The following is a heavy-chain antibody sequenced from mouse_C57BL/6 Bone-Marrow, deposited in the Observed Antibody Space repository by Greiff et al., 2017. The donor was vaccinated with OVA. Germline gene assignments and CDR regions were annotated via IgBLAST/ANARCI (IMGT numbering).Heavy chain of an antibody. J-gene: IGHJ3*01. Sequence: QVQLQQSGAELARPGASVKLSCKASGYTFTSYGISWVKQRTGQGLEWIGEIYPRSGNTYYNEKFKGKATLTADKSSSKAYMELRSLTSEDSAVYFCARDDGYYPFADWGQGTLVTVSA. CDR3: ARDDGYYPFAD. CDR2: IYPRSGNT. D-gene: IGHD2-3*01. CDR1: GYTFTSYG. V-gene: IGHV1-81*01.